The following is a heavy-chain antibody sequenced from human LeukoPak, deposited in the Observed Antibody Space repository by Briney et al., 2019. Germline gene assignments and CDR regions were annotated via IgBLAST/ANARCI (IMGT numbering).Heavy chain of an antibody. D-gene: IGHD5-12*01. CDR3: ARDGGYRGYDADC. Sequence: GGSLRLSCAASGFTFSSYGMSWVRQAPGKGLEWVSAISDSGGSTYYADSVKGRFTISRDNSKNTLYLQMNSLRAEDTAVYYCARDGGYRGYDADCWGQGTLVTVSS. CDR2: ISDSGGST. J-gene: IGHJ4*02. CDR1: GFTFSSYG. V-gene: IGHV3-23*01.